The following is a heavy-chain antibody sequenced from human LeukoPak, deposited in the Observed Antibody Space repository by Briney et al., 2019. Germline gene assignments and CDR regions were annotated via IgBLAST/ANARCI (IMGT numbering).Heavy chain of an antibody. CDR3: ASSKRGTYRFDAYDI. D-gene: IGHD3-16*02. Sequence: GGSLRLSCATSGFTSTTYWISWVRQAPGKGLEWVANIRKDGKEIDYVDSVKGRFTISSDHAKRSIHLQMGSLRVEDTAVYYCASSKRGTYRFDAYDIWGQGTMVTVSS. J-gene: IGHJ3*02. CDR1: GFTSTTYW. CDR2: IRKDGKEI. V-gene: IGHV3-7*01.